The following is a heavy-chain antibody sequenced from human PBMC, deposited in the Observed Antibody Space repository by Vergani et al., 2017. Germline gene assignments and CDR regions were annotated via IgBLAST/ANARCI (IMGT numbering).Heavy chain of an antibody. CDR2: IYSGGST. CDR1: GFTVSSNY. J-gene: IGHJ4*02. Sequence: EVQLVESGGGLVQPGGSLRLSCAASGFTVSSNYMSWVRQAPGKGLEWVSVIYSGGSTYYADSVKGRFTISRDNSKNTLYLQMNSLRAEDTAEYYCARDQRYSGSPRLDYWGQGTLVTVSS. CDR3: ARDQRYSGSPRLDY. V-gene: IGHV3-66*01. D-gene: IGHD1-26*01.